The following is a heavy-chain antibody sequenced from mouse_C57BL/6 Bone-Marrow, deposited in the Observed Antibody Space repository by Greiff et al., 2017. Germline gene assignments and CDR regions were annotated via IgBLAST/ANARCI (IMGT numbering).Heavy chain of an antibody. V-gene: IGHV1-9*01. CDR3: AKRFYYYGSKDY. D-gene: IGHD1-1*01. Sequence: VQLQQSGAELMKPGASVKLSCKATGYTFTGYWIEWVKQRPGHGLEWIGEILPGSGSTNYNEKFKSKATLTVDTSSSTAYMQLSSLTSEDSAVYYCAKRFYYYGSKDYWGQGTTLTVSS. J-gene: IGHJ2*01. CDR2: ILPGSGST. CDR1: GYTFTGYW.